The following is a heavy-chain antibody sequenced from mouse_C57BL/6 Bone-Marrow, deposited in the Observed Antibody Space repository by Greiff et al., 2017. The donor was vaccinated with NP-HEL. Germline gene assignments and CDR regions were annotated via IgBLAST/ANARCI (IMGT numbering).Heavy chain of an antibody. J-gene: IGHJ4*01. D-gene: IGHD2-4*01. CDR3: ARWGYDYDGDYYAMDY. Sequence: EVMLVESGGGLVKPGGSLKLSCAASGFTFSDYGMHWVRQAPEKGLEWVAYISSGSSTIYYADTVKGRFTISRDNAKNTLFLQMTSLRSEDTAMYYCARWGYDYDGDYYAMDYWGQGTSVTVSS. V-gene: IGHV5-17*01. CDR1: GFTFSDYG. CDR2: ISSGSSTI.